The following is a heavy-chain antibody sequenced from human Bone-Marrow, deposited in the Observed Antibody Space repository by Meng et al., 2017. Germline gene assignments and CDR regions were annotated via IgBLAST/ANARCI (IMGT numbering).Heavy chain of an antibody. Sequence: SETLSLTCAVSGYSISSGYYWGWIRQPPGKGLGWIGSIYHSGSTYYNPSLKSRVTISVDTSKNQFSLKLSSVTAADTAVYYCATTSYYYDSSGYYGGVFDYWGQGTLVTVSS. CDR1: GYSISSGYY. V-gene: IGHV4-38-2*01. CDR2: IYHSGST. J-gene: IGHJ4*02. CDR3: ATTSYYYDSSGYYGGVFDY. D-gene: IGHD3-22*01.